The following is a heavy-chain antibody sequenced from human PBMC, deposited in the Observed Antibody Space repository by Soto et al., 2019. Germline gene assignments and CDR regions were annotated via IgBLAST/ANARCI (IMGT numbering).Heavy chain of an antibody. V-gene: IGHV3-48*03. CDR1: GFTFSSYE. J-gene: IGHJ4*02. D-gene: IGHD3-22*01. CDR2: ISSSGSTI. CDR3: ARLYYYDSSGYAPFDY. Sequence: PGGSLRLSCAASGFTFSSYEMNWVRQAPGKGLEWVSYISSSGSTIYYADSVKGRFTISRDNAKNSLYLQMNSLRAEDTAVYYCARLYYYDSSGYAPFDYWGQGTLVTVSS.